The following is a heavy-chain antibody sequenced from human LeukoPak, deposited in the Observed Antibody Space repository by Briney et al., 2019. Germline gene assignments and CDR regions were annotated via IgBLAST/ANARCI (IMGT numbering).Heavy chain of an antibody. Sequence: ASVKVSCKVSGYTLTELSMHWVRQAPGKGLEWMGGFDPEDGETIYAQKFQGRVTMTEDTSTDTAYMELSSLRSEDTAVYYCATKAPHAYGDYESWGYWGQGTLVTVSS. D-gene: IGHD4-17*01. CDR2: FDPEDGET. J-gene: IGHJ4*02. CDR3: ATKAPHAYGDYESWGY. V-gene: IGHV1-24*01. CDR1: GYTLTELS.